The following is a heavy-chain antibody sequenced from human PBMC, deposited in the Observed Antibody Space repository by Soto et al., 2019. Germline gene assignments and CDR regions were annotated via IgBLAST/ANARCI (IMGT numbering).Heavy chain of an antibody. CDR3: ARRHSGGFFRFFDS. J-gene: IGHJ4*02. Sequence: QVQLVQSGTEVKKPGSSVKVSCKASGGSLSTNPISWVRQAPGQGLEWMGGTGSGTGPGNHEQKFQGRLTGTADKSKSTVYMELSNLSSEDTAVYYCARRHSGGFFRFFDSWGQGTLVTVSS. CDR1: GGSLSTNP. D-gene: IGHD2-15*01. V-gene: IGHV1-69*06. CDR2: TGSGTGPG.